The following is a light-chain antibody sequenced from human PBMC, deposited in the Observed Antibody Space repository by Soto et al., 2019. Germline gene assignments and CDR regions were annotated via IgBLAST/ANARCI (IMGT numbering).Light chain of an antibody. V-gene: IGKV1-39*01. Sequence: DTQMTQSPASLSASVGDRVTITCRASQNINIYVNWYQQKTGKAPKLLIYAASTLQTGVPLRFSGSGSGTDFTLTISSLQAEDFAIYYCQQGYSAPFTFGPGTRVDLK. CDR3: QQGYSAPFT. J-gene: IGKJ3*01. CDR1: QNINIY. CDR2: AAS.